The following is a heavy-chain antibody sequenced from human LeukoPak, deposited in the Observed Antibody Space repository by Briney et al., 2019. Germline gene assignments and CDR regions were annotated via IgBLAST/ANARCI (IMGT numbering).Heavy chain of an antibody. Sequence: SETLSLTCTVSGGSISSSSYYWGWIRQPPGKGLEWIGSIYYSGSTYYNPSLKSRVTISVDTSKNQFSLKLSSVTAADTAVYYCARIPNYDKDVGYWGQGTLVTVSS. V-gene: IGHV4-39*07. CDR1: GGSISSSSYY. CDR2: IYYSGST. CDR3: ARIPNYDKDVGY. J-gene: IGHJ4*02. D-gene: IGHD3-22*01.